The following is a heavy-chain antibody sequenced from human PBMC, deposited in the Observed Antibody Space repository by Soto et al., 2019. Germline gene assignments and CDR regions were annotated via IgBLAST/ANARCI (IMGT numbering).Heavy chain of an antibody. CDR1: GGSISSYY. J-gene: IGHJ6*02. Sequence: PSKTLSLTCTVAGGSISSYYWSWIRQPPGKGLEWIGYIYYSGSTNYNPSLKSRVTISVNTSKNQFSLKLSSVTAADTAVYYCASGPYRSSWYGGMDVWGQGTTVTASS. CDR2: IYYSGST. V-gene: IGHV4-59*01. D-gene: IGHD6-13*01. CDR3: ASGPYRSSWYGGMDV.